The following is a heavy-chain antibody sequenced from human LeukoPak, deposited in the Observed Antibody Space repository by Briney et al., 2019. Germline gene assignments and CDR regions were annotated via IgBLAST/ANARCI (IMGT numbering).Heavy chain of an antibody. Sequence: ASVKVSCKASGYTFSGYYMHWVRQAPGQGLEWVGWINPNSGGANYAQKFQGRVTMTRDTSISTAYMELSRLLSGDTAVYYCARGKTMVYCGGDCYRFDNWGQGTLVTVSS. CDR2: INPNSGGA. CDR1: GYTFSGYY. CDR3: ARGKTMVYCGGDCYRFDN. D-gene: IGHD2-21*02. V-gene: IGHV1-2*02. J-gene: IGHJ4*02.